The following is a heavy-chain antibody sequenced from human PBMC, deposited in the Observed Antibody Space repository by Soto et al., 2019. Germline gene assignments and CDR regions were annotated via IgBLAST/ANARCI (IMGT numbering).Heavy chain of an antibody. J-gene: IGHJ4*02. CDR3: ARRLRWSRTLDY. CDR1: GFSLSNARMG. V-gene: IGHV2-26*01. Sequence: QVTLKESGPVLAKPTETLTLTCTVSGFSLSNARMGVSWIRQPPGKALEWLAHIFSNDEKSYSTSLKSRLTISKDSAKRRVVLTMSCVDPVDTATYCCARRLRWSRTLDYWGQGTLVTVSS. CDR2: IFSNDEK. D-gene: IGHD4-17*01.